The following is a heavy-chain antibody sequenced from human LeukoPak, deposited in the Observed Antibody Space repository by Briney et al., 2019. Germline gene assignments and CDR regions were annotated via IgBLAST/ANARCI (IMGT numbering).Heavy chain of an antibody. J-gene: IGHJ5*02. V-gene: IGHV3-43*01. Sequence: PGGSLRLSCAASGFTFDDYTMHWVRQAPGKGLGWVSLIRWDGGSTYYAHSVKGRFTISRDNNKNSLYLQMSSLRTEDTALYYCAKARYCSSTSCPDNWFDPWGQGTLVAVSS. CDR2: IRWDGGST. CDR1: GFTFDDYT. CDR3: AKARYCSSTSCPDNWFDP. D-gene: IGHD2-2*01.